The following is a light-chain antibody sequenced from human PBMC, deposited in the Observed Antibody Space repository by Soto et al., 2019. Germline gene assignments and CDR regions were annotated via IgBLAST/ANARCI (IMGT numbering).Light chain of an antibody. CDR2: ATF. J-gene: IGKJ3*01. CDR3: QQYGSSQFT. V-gene: IGKV3-20*01. Sequence: IVMMQSPGTLSLSPGERATLSCRASQSVNNNYVACYQQKPGQAPTVLIFATFRRTTGVPDRFSGSGAGTDFTLTISRLDPEDFAVYSGQQYGSSQFTFGPGTKVNVK. CDR1: QSVNNNY.